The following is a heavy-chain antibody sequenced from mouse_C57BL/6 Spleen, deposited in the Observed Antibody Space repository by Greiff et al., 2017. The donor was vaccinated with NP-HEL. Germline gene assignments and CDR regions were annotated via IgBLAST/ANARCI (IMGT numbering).Heavy chain of an antibody. CDR2: IDPSDSYT. J-gene: IGHJ4*01. V-gene: IGHV1-69*01. CDR3: ARDTY. Sequence: QVQLQQSGAELVMPGASVKLSCKASGYTFTSYWMHWVKQRPGQGLEWIGEIDPSDSYTNYNQKFKGKSTLTVDKSSSTAYMQLSSLTSEDSAVYYCARDTYWGQGTSVTVSS. CDR1: GYTFTSYW.